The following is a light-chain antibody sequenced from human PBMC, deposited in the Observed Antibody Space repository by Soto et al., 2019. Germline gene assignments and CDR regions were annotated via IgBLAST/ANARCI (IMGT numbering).Light chain of an antibody. CDR1: SSNIGAGYD. Sequence: QSVLTQPPSVSGAPGQRVTISCTGSSSNIGAGYDVHWYQQLPGAAPKLLIYGNSNRPSGVPDRFSGSTSGTSASLAITGLQAEDEADYYCQSYDTSLSAFYVFGTGPKVTAL. CDR2: GNS. V-gene: IGLV1-40*01. J-gene: IGLJ1*01. CDR3: QSYDTSLSAFYV.